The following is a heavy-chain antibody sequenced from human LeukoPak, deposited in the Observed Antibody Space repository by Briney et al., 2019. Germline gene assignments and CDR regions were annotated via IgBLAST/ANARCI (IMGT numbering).Heavy chain of an antibody. CDR2: IEQDGSEK. D-gene: IGHD2-2*02. CDR3: ARDGYCSSTSCYIDEYFDY. CDR1: GFTFSSYW. J-gene: IGHJ4*02. Sequence: GGSLRLSCAASGFTFSSYWMSWVRQAPGKGLEWVANIEQDGSEKYYVDSVKGRFIISRDNAKNSLYLQMNSLRAEDTAVYYCARDGYCSSTSCYIDEYFDYWGQGTLVTVSS. V-gene: IGHV3-7*01.